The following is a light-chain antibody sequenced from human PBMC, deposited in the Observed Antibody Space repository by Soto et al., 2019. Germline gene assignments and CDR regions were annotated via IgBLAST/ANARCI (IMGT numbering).Light chain of an antibody. Sequence: EIVLTQSPATLSLSPGERATLSCRASQSIGLAIAWYQHKPGQAPRLLIFDASQRATGIPARFRGSGSGTDFTLSISSLEPEDFAVYYCQQYGTPLSVTFGQGTRLEIK. CDR3: QQYGTPLSVT. J-gene: IGKJ5*01. V-gene: IGKV3-11*01. CDR1: QSIGLA. CDR2: DAS.